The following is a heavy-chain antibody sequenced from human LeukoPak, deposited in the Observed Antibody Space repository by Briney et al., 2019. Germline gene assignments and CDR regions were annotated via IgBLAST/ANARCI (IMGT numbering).Heavy chain of an antibody. Sequence: GGSLRLSCADSGFTSRSSGMHWVRQAPGKGLEWVARISYDVIETNYADSVEGRFSISRDTSKNTVYLQMNSLRTEDTAVYYCATEADCSGTSSLALDHWGQGTLVIVSS. CDR1: GFTSRSSG. D-gene: IGHD2-2*01. CDR2: ISYDVIET. V-gene: IGHV3-30*03. J-gene: IGHJ4*02. CDR3: ATEADCSGTSSLALDH.